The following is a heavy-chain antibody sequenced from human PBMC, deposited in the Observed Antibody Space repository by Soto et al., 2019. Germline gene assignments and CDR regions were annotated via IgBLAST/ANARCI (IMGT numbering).Heavy chain of an antibody. J-gene: IGHJ5*02. D-gene: IGHD3-22*01. Sequence: SETLSLTCTVSGGSISSGGYYWSWIRQHPGKGLEWIGYIYYSGSTYYNPSLKSRVTISVDTSKNQFSLKLSSVTAADTAVYYCARGTYYYDSSGLPQNWFDPWGQATLVTVSS. CDR2: IYYSGST. V-gene: IGHV4-31*03. CDR3: ARGTYYYDSSGLPQNWFDP. CDR1: GGSISSGGYY.